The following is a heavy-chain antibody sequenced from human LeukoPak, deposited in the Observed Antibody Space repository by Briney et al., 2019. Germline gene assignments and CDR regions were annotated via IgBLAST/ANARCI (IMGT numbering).Heavy chain of an antibody. CDR2: ISGSGGST. CDR3: AKVSRSEMATIDY. Sequence: GGSLRLSCAASGFTFSSYAMSWVRQAPGKGLAWVSAISGSGGSTYYADSVKGRFTISRDNSKNTLYLQMNSLRAEDTAVYYCAKVSRSEMATIDYWGQGTLVTVSS. CDR1: GFTFSSYA. J-gene: IGHJ4*02. V-gene: IGHV3-23*01. D-gene: IGHD5-24*01.